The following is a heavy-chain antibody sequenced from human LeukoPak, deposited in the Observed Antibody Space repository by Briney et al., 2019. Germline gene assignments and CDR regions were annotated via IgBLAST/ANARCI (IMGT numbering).Heavy chain of an antibody. V-gene: IGHV3-15*01. J-gene: IGHJ4*02. CDR3: TTVSGLYYYDSSGYSTGDY. CDR1: GFTFSNAW. D-gene: IGHD3-22*01. CDR2: IKSKTDGGTT. Sequence: PGGSLRLSCAASGFTFSNAWMSWVRQAPGKGLEWVGRIKSKTDGGTTDYAAAVKGRFTISRDDSKNTLYLQMNSLKTEDTAVYYCTTVSGLYYYDSSGYSTGDYWGQGTLVTVPS.